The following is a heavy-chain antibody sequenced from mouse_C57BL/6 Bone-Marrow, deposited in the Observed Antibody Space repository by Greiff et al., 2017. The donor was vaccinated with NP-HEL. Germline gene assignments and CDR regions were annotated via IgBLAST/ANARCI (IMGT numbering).Heavy chain of an antibody. CDR1: GYTFTSYG. Sequence: QVQLQQSGAELARPGASVKLSCKASGYTFTSYGISWVKQRTGPGLEWIGEIYPRSGNTYYNEKFKGKATLTADKSSSTAYMELRSLTSKDSAVDFCAKLRIYYDYEDFDVWGTGTTVTVSS. J-gene: IGHJ1*03. D-gene: IGHD2-4*01. CDR2: IYPRSGNT. V-gene: IGHV1-81*01. CDR3: AKLRIYYDYEDFDV.